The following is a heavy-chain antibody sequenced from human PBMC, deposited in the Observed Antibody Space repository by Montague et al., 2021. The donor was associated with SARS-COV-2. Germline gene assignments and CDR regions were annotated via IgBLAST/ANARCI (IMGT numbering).Heavy chain of an antibody. D-gene: IGHD5/OR15-5a*01. CDR1: GFSLSTSGFG. V-gene: IGHV2-5*01. J-gene: IGHJ3*02. CDR3: AHRQCLLGSHAFDN. CDR2: IYWHDDK. Sequence: PALVKPTQTLTLTCTFSGFSLSTSGFGVGWIRQPPGKALEWLAPIYWHDDKRYSPSLKSRLTITKDTSKNQVVLTMTNMDSVDTATYYCAHRQCLLGSHAFDNWGQGAMVTVSS.